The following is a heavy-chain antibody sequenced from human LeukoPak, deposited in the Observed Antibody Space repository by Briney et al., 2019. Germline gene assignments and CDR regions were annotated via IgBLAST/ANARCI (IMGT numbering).Heavy chain of an antibody. CDR3: ARVGFYDSSGYYYDPANWFDP. D-gene: IGHD3-22*01. CDR2: IIPIFGTA. Sequence: SVKASCKASGGTFSSYVISWVRQAPGQGLEWMGGIIPIFGTANYAQKFQGRVTITADESTSTAYMELSSLRSEDTAVYYCARVGFYDSSGYYYDPANWFDPWGQGTLVTVSS. V-gene: IGHV1-69*01. J-gene: IGHJ5*02. CDR1: GGTFSSYV.